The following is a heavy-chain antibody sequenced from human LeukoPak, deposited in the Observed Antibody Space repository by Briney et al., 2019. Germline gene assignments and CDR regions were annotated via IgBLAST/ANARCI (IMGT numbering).Heavy chain of an antibody. CDR1: GYTFTSYY. CDR3: AREIKQWLTQPWGDAFDI. V-gene: IGHV1-46*01. J-gene: IGHJ3*02. CDR2: INPSGGST. D-gene: IGHD6-19*01. Sequence: ASVKVSCKASGYTFTSYYMHWVRQAPAQGLEWMGIINPSGGSTSYAQKFQGRVTMTRDTSTSTVYMELSSLRSEDTAVYYCAREIKQWLTQPWGDAFDIWGQGTMVTVSS.